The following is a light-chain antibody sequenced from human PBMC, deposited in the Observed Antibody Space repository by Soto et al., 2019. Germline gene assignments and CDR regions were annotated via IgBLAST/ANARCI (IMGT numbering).Light chain of an antibody. V-gene: IGKV2-28*01. Sequence: DIVMTQSPLSLPVTPGEPASISCRSSQSLLHSSGYNYLDWYLQKPGQSPQLLIYLGSTRASGVPDRFSGGGSGTVFTLKISRVEAEDAGVYYCMQALQTPLTFGGGTKVEIK. CDR1: QSLLHSSGYNY. CDR3: MQALQTPLT. J-gene: IGKJ4*01. CDR2: LGS.